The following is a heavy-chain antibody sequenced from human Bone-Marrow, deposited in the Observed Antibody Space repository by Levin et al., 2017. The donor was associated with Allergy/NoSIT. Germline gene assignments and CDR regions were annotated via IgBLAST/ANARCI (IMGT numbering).Heavy chain of an antibody. CDR3: ARGIYGDSPGVNFDY. D-gene: IGHD4-17*01. J-gene: IGHJ4*02. CDR2: ISGSGDST. Sequence: QAGGSLRLSCTASGFTFSSYTMNWVRQAPGKGLEWVSGISGSGDSTYYADSVKGRRTISRDNSMNTLYLQMNSLRAEDTAVYYCARGIYGDSPGVNFDYWGQGNLVTVSS. CDR1: GFTFSSYT. V-gene: IGHV3-23*01.